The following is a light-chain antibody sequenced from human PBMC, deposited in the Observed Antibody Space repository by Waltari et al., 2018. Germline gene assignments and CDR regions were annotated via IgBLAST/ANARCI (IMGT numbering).Light chain of an antibody. J-gene: IGKJ1*01. Sequence: DVVMTQSPLSLPVSLAQPPSISCRSSQSLVHTDGHTYLHWFQQRPGQSPRRLIYKVSNPDSGVPDRFSGSGSDTAFTLKISRVEAEDVGIYYCMQATNWPLTFGQGPKVEIQ. V-gene: IGKV2-30*02. CDR3: MQATNWPLT. CDR2: KVS. CDR1: QSLVHTDGHTY.